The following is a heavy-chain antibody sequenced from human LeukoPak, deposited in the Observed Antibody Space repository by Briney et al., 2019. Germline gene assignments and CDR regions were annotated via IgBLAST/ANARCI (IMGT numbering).Heavy chain of an antibody. V-gene: IGHV3-74*01. D-gene: IGHD3-3*01. Sequence: GGSLRLSCAASGFAFSSYWMHWVRHAPGKGLVWLSRINGDGYSISYADSVKGRFTISRDNAKKTLYLQMNSLRAEDTALYYCARDFGVVSYWGQGTLVTVSS. CDR2: INGDGYSI. CDR3: ARDFGVVSY. CDR1: GFAFSSYW. J-gene: IGHJ4*02.